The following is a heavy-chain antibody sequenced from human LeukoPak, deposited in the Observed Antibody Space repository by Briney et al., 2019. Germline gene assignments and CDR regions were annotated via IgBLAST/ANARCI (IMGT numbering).Heavy chain of an antibody. CDR2: ISSDASYI. J-gene: IGHJ5*02. Sequence: GGSLRLSCAASGFTLSRYSMNWVRQAPGKGLDWVSVISSDASYIYYADSVKGRFTISRDNAKSSLSLQMNSLRAEDTAVYYCARRDPGIAAAGRRWFDPWGQGTLVTVSS. CDR1: GFTLSRYS. CDR3: ARRDPGIAAAGRRWFDP. V-gene: IGHV3-21*01. D-gene: IGHD6-13*01.